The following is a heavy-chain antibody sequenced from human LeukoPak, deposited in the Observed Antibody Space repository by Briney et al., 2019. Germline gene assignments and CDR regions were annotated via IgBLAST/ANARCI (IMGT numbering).Heavy chain of an antibody. Sequence: GESLNFSCEGSGYSFADYWIGWVRQMPGKGLEWMGIIFPADSDTRYGPSLQGQVTISADKSINTAYLQWSSLKASDTATYYCARQAGDWGRHFDYSCRASLVTVSS. CDR2: IFPADSDT. CDR3: ARQAGDWGRHFDY. D-gene: IGHD7-27*01. V-gene: IGHV5-51*01. J-gene: IGHJ4*02. CDR1: GYSFADYW.